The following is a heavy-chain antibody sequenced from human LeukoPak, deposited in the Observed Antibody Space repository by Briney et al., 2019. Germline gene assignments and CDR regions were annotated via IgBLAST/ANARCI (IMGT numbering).Heavy chain of an antibody. CDR3: ARHTIFGVVQDY. CDR2: INHSGST. D-gene: IGHD3-3*01. CDR1: GGSFSGYY. Sequence: SETLSLTCAVYGGSFSGYYWSWIRQPPGKGLEWIGEINHSGSTNYNPSLKSRVTISVDTSKNQFSLKLSSVTAADTAVYYCARHTIFGVVQDYWGQGTLVTVSS. J-gene: IGHJ4*02. V-gene: IGHV4-34*01.